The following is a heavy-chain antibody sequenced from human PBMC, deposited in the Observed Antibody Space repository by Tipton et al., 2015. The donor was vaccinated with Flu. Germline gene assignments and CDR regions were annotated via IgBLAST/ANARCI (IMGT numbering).Heavy chain of an antibody. V-gene: IGHV4-59*01. D-gene: IGHD3-10*01. J-gene: IGHJ4*02. Sequence: TLSLTCSVSGGSINSSYWSWIRQSPGKGLEWIGNIQYSEHTNYNPSLKSRVTIAGDTSKNQFSLQLSSVAAADTAEYYWARHVDGSGMLEFWGQGTLVTGSS. CDR1: GGSINSSY. CDR2: IQYSEHT. CDR3: ARHVDGSGMLEF.